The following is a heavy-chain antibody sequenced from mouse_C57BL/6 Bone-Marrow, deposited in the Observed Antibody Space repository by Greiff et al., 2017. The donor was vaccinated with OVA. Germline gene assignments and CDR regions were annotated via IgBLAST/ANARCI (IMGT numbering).Heavy chain of an antibody. V-gene: IGHV1-26*01. CDR2: INPNNGGT. CDR3: ARELVLRAWFAY. J-gene: IGHJ3*01. D-gene: IGHD1-1*01. CDR1: GYTFTDYY. Sequence: VQLQQSGPELVKPGASVKISCKSSGYTFTDYYMNWVKQSHGKSLEWIGDINPNNGGTSYNQKFKGKATLTVDKSSSTAYMELRSLTSEDSAVYYCARELVLRAWFAYWGQGTLVTVSA.